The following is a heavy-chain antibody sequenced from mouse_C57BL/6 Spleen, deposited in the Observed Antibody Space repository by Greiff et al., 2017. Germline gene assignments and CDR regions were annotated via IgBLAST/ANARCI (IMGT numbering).Heavy chain of an antibody. CDR3: SREAYGRSFAY. D-gene: IGHD1-1*01. V-gene: IGHV1-85*01. Sequence: VQLQQPGPELVKPGASVKLSCKASGYTFTSYDIHWVKQRPGQGLEWIGRIYPSDGSTKYNEKFKGKATLTVDTSSSTAYMELLSLTSEDSAVCFCSREAYGRSFAYWGKGTLVTVSA. CDR1: GYTFTSYD. J-gene: IGHJ3*01. CDR2: IYPSDGST.